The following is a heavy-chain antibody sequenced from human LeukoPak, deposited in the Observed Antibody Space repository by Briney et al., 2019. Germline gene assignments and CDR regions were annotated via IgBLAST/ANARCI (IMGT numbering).Heavy chain of an antibody. J-gene: IGHJ6*02. CDR2: IYPDDPDT. V-gene: IGHV5-51*01. CDR3: AKSARGYCSSSSCFGYYGMGV. CDR1: GYSFSDYW. Sequence: GESLKISCKASGYSFSDYWIGWVRQMPGKGLEWMGMIYPDDPDTRYSPSFQGQVTISADKSINTAFLQWSSLEASDTAMYYCAKSARGYCSSSSCFGYYGMGVWGQGTTVTVSS. D-gene: IGHD2-2*01.